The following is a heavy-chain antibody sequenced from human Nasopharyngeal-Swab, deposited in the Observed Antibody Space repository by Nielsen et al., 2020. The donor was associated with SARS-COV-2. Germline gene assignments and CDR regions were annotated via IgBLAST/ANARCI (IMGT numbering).Heavy chain of an antibody. V-gene: IGHV3-30-3*01. J-gene: IGHJ6*03. Sequence: GGSLRLSCAASGFTFSSYAMLWVRQAPGKGLEWVAVISYDGSNKYYADSVKGRFTISRDNSKNTLYLQMNSLRAEDTAVYYCARSARSWYRAYYYYMDVWGKGTTVTVSS. CDR2: ISYDGSNK. CDR1: GFTFSSYA. CDR3: ARSARSWYRAYYYYMDV. D-gene: IGHD6-13*01.